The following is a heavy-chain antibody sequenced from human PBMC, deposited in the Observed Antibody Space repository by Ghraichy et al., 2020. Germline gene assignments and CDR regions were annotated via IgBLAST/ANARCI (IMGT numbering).Heavy chain of an antibody. Sequence: GGSLRLSCAASGFTFSSYWMSWVRQAPGKGLEWVANIKQDGSEKYYVDSVKGRFTISRDNAKNSLYLQMNSLRAEDTAVYYCARVVGWYYYDSSGFGDYWGQGTLVTVSS. CDR3: ARVVGWYYYDSSGFGDY. CDR2: IKQDGSEK. D-gene: IGHD3-22*01. J-gene: IGHJ4*02. CDR1: GFTFSSYW. V-gene: IGHV3-7*01.